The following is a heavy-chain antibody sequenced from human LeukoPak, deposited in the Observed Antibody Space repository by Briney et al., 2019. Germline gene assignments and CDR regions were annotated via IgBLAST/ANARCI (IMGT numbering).Heavy chain of an antibody. CDR3: ARVPAGPYYYYYYYMDV. CDR1: GGSISSGGYS. V-gene: IGHV4-30-4*07. J-gene: IGHJ6*03. CDR2: IYYSGST. Sequence: PSETLSLTCAVSGGSISSGGYSWSWIRQPPGKGLEWIGYIYYSGSTYYNPSLKSRVTISVDTSKNQFSLKLSSVTAADTAVYYCARVPAGPYYYYYYYMDVWGKGTTVTVSS. D-gene: IGHD6-19*01.